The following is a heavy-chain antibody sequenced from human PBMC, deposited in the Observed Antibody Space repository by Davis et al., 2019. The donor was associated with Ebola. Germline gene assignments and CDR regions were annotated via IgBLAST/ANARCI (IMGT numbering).Heavy chain of an antibody. J-gene: IGHJ4*02. V-gene: IGHV3-74*01. Sequence: GGSLRLSCAASGFTFSSYWMHWVRQAPGKGLVWVSRINSDGSSTSYADSVKGRFTISRDNAKNTLYLQMNSLRAEDTAVFYCARGRTVTNYVDYWGPGILVTVSS. CDR3: ARGRTVTNYVDY. CDR2: INSDGSST. D-gene: IGHD4-17*01. CDR1: GFTFSSYW.